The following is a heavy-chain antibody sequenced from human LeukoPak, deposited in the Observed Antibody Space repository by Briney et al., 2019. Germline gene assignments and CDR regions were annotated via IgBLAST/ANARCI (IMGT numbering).Heavy chain of an antibody. Sequence: PAGSLSLSCAASGCTVSSTCMGSVRQAPRKGLEWGSFFYSGGGGSTYYADSVKGRFTISRDNSKSTLYLEMNSLRAEDTAMYYCARVASDSSGWYHFDHWGQGTLVTVSS. J-gene: IGHJ4*02. CDR3: ARVASDSSGWYHFDH. V-gene: IGHV3-53*01. CDR2: FYSGGGGST. D-gene: IGHD6-19*01. CDR1: GCTVSSTC.